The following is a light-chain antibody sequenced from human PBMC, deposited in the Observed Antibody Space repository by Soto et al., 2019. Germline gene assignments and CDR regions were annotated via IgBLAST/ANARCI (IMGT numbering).Light chain of an antibody. CDR1: QSISNW. CDR2: RAS. J-gene: IGKJ4*01. CDR3: QQYISGSRLT. Sequence: DIQMTQSPSTLSASVGDRVTITCRASQSISNWLAWYQQTPGKAPKLLIYRASTLDIGVPSRFSGSGSGTEFTLTISSRQLDDFSTYYGQQYISGSRLTFGGGTKVEIQ. V-gene: IGKV1-5*03.